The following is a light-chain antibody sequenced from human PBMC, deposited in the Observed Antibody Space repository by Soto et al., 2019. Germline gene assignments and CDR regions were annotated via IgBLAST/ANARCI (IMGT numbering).Light chain of an antibody. J-gene: IGKJ4*02. Sequence: DIQMTQSPSTLSASVGDRVTITCRASQSISSWLAWYQQKPGKAPKLLIYKASSLEGGVPSRFSGSGSGTEFTLTNTSLQPDDFATYYCQQYYLYPLTFGGGTKVEIK. CDR2: KAS. V-gene: IGKV1-5*03. CDR3: QQYYLYPLT. CDR1: QSISSW.